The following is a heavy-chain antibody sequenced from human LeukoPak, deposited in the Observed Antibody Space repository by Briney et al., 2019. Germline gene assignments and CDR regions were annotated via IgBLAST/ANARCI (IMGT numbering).Heavy chain of an antibody. Sequence: GGSLRLSCAASGFTFSSYAMHWVRQAAGKGLEWVAVISYDGSNKYYADSVKGRFTISRDNSKNTLYLQMNSLRAEDTAVYYCARVKGSSSWYNYYYYYGMDVWGQGTTVTVSS. D-gene: IGHD6-13*01. CDR1: GFTFSSYA. CDR3: ARVKGSSSWYNYYYYYGMDV. J-gene: IGHJ6*02. CDR2: ISYDGSNK. V-gene: IGHV3-30-3*01.